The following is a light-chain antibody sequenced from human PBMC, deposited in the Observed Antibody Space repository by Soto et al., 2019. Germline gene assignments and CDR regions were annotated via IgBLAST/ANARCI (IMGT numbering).Light chain of an antibody. CDR3: QHSNSDSMT. V-gene: IGKV1-5*03. J-gene: IGKJ1*01. CDR2: KAS. Sequence: DIQMTQSPSTLSGSVGDRVTITCRASQTISSWLAWYQQKPGKAPKLLIYKASTLKSGVPSRFSGSGSGTENTQTFSSLQPDDFASYYYQHSNSDSMTLCQGTKVELK. CDR1: QTISSW.